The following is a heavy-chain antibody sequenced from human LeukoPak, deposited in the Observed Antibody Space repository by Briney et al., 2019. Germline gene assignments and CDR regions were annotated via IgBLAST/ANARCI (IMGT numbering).Heavy chain of an antibody. Sequence: KASESLSLTCAVYGGSFSGYYWSWIRQPPGKGLEWIGEINHSGSTNYNPSLKSRVTISVDTSKNQFSLKLNSVAAADTAVYYCARGRIRAGLGTYQLPVYGMDVWGQGTTVTVSS. V-gene: IGHV4-34*01. CDR3: ARGRIRAGLGTYQLPVYGMDV. CDR2: INHSGST. CDR1: GGSFSGYY. J-gene: IGHJ6*02. D-gene: IGHD2-2*01.